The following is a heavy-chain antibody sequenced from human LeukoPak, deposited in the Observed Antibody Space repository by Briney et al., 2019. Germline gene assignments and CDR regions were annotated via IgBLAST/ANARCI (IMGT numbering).Heavy chain of an antibody. D-gene: IGHD5-12*01. CDR2: ISGSGDST. V-gene: IGHV3-23*01. CDR1: GFTFSNYG. J-gene: IGHJ4*02. Sequence: GGSLRLSCAASGFTFSNYGMSWVRQAPGKGLEWVSSISGSGDSTYYADSVRGRFTISRDNSKNTLYLQMNSLRAEDTAVYYCAKDQYSGYETHDYWGQGTLVTVSS. CDR3: AKDQYSGYETHDY.